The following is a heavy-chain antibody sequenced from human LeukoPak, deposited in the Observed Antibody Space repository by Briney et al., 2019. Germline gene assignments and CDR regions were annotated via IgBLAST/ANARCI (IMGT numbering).Heavy chain of an antibody. Sequence: GGSLRLSCAASGFXLSIYAMSWVRQAPGKGLEWVSAISGRGVTTYYADSVKGRFTISRDNSKNTLYLQMNSLRAEDTAVYYCAKDQYDSSGYYPEYFHHWGQGTLVTVSS. V-gene: IGHV3-23*01. CDR2: ISGRGVTT. CDR1: GFXLSIYA. CDR3: AKDQYDSSGYYPEYFHH. J-gene: IGHJ1*01. D-gene: IGHD3-22*01.